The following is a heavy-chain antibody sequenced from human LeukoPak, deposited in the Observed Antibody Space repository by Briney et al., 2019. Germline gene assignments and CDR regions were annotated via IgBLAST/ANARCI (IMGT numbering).Heavy chain of an antibody. V-gene: IGHV1-2*02. CDR1: GYTFTGYY. CDR3: ARERLWSIAARLPNWFDP. CDR2: INPNSGGT. D-gene: IGHD6-6*01. J-gene: IGHJ5*02. Sequence: ASVKVSCKASGYTFTGYYMHWVRQAPGQGLEWMGWINPNSGGTNYAQKFQGRVTMTRDTSISTAYMELRSLRSDDTAVYYCARERLWSIAARLPNWFDPWGQGTLVTVSS.